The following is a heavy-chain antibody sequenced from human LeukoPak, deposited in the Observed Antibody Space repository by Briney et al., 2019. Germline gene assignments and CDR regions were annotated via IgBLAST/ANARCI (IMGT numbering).Heavy chain of an antibody. CDR1: VYTFTGHY. D-gene: IGHD3-10*01. Sequence: ASVKVSCKASVYTFTGHYVHWLRQAPGQGLEWMASINPNTSVTNFAQKCQGRVTLTRDTSISTAYMELSRLTSDDTAIYYCASVDSGTDYLRYDYWGQGTLVTVSS. V-gene: IGHV1-2*02. CDR3: ASVDSGTDYLRYDY. J-gene: IGHJ4*02. CDR2: INPNTSVT.